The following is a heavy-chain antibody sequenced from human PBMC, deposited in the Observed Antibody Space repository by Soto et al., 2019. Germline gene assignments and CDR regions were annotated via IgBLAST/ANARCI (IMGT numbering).Heavy chain of an antibody. CDR2: ISAYNGDT. D-gene: IGHD6-13*01. CDR3: ARDQGYRTSGLYWFDL. J-gene: IGHJ5*02. Sequence: ASVKVSCKASGYTFTSYGITWVRQAPGQGLEWMGWISAYNGDTNYAPRLQGRVTMTTDTSASTVYMELKSLNSDDTAVDYCARDQGYRTSGLYWFDLWGQGTLVTVSS. V-gene: IGHV1-18*04. CDR1: GYTFTSYG.